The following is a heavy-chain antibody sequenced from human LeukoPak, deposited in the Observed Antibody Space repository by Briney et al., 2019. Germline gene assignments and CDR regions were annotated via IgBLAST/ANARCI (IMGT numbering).Heavy chain of an antibody. CDR3: ATGAGSYYPFDY. V-gene: IGHV3-11*03. CDR1: GFTFSDHY. D-gene: IGHD3-10*01. CDR2: ISSSNTYP. J-gene: IGHJ4*02. Sequence: KSGGSLRLSCAASGFTFSDHYMSWIRQAPGKGLEWVSYISSSNTYPNYADSVKGRFTISRDNAKNSLYLQMNSLRAEDTAVYYCATGAGSYYPFDYWGQGTLVTVSS.